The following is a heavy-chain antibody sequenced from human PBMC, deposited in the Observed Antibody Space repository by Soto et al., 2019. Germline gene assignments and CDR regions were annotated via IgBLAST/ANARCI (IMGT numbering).Heavy chain of an antibody. Sequence: GASVKVSCKASGYTLTGYYMHWVRQAPGQGLEWMGWINPNSGGTNYAQKFQGWVTMTRDTSISTAYMELSRLRSDDTAVYYCARASSRYCSGGSCYLDYWGQGTLVTVSS. V-gene: IGHV1-2*04. CDR1: GYTLTGYY. CDR3: ARASSRYCSGGSCYLDY. CDR2: INPNSGGT. J-gene: IGHJ4*02. D-gene: IGHD2-15*01.